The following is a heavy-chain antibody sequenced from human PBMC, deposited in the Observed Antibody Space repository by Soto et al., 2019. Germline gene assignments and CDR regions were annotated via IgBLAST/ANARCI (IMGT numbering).Heavy chain of an antibody. J-gene: IGHJ6*02. CDR3: ARAPATMAYYYYYGMDV. CDR2: INPNSGGT. D-gene: IGHD6-25*01. CDR1: GYTFTGYY. V-gene: IGHV1-2*04. Sequence: ASVKVSCKASGYTFTGYYMHWVRQAPGQGLEWMGWINPNSGGTNYAQKFQGWVTMTRDTSISTAYMELSRLRSDDTAVYYCARAPATMAYYYYYGMDVWGQGTTVTVS.